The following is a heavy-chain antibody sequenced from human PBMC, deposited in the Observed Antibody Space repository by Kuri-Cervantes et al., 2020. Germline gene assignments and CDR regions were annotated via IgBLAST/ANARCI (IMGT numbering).Heavy chain of an antibody. CDR1: GFTFSNYN. D-gene: IGHD1-26*01. CDR2: IGTSRNYI. V-gene: IGHV3-21*01. Sequence: GESLKISCAASGFTFSNYNINWVRQAPGKGLEWVSSIGTSRNYIYYADSVKGRFTISRDNTKNSLYLQMNSLRAEDSAVYYCARDRRSSSGSYAAYWGRGTLVTVSS. J-gene: IGHJ4*02. CDR3: ARDRRSSSGSYAAY.